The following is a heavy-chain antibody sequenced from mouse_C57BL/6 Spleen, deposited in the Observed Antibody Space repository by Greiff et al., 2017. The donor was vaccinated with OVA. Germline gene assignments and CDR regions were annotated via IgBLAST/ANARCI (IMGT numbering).Heavy chain of an antibody. D-gene: IGHD1-1*01. CDR2: IDPEDGDT. CDR1: GFNITDYY. V-gene: IGHV14-1*01. CDR3: TVYDYDAMDY. J-gene: IGHJ4*01. Sequence: EVQLQQSGAELVRPGASVKLSCTASGFNITDYYMHWVKQRPEQGLEWIGRIDPEDGDTEYAPKFQGKATMTADTSSNTAYLQLSSLTSEDTAVYYCTVYDYDAMDYWGQGTSVTVSS.